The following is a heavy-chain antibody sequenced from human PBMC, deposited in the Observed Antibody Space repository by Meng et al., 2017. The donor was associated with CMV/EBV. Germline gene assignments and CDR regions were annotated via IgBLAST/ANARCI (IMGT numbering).Heavy chain of an antibody. CDR2: INHSGST. CDR3: ARGRRPRPFDY. V-gene: IGHV4-34*01. CDR1: GGSFSGYY. Sequence: LTCAVYGGSFSGYYWSWIRQPPGKGLEWIGEINHSGSTNYNPSLKSRVTISVDTSKNQFSLKLSSVTAADTAVYYCARGRRPRPFDYWGQGTLVTVSS. J-gene: IGHJ4*02.